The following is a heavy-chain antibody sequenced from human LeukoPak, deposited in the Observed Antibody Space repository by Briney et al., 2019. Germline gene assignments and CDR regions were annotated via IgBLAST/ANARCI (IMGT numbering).Heavy chain of an antibody. V-gene: IGHV3-48*01. J-gene: IGHJ4*02. CDR3: ARALDY. Sequence: PGGSLRLSCAASGFTFSSYAMSWVRQAPGKGLEWVSYISTSSDSTHYADSVKGRLTISRDNAKNSLYLQMSSLRAEDTAVYYCARALDYWGQGTLVTVSS. CDR2: ISTSSDST. CDR1: GFTFSSYA.